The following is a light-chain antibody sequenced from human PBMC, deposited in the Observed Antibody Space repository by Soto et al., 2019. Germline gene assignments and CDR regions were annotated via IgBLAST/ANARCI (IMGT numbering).Light chain of an antibody. CDR3: QQSYSTPLN. CDR2: EAS. J-gene: IGKJ4*01. Sequence: DIQMTHSPSTLSASVGDIVTITFRASHSISIWLAWYQQKPGKAPKLLIYEASNLQSGVPSRFRGGGSGTEFTLTIGSLLPEDFATYYCQQSYSTPLNFGGGTKVDIK. CDR1: HSISIW. V-gene: IGKV1-5*01.